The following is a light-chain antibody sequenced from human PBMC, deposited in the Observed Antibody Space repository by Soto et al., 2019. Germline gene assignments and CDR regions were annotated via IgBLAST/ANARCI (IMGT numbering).Light chain of an antibody. Sequence: DIQMTQSPSTLSASVGDRVTITCRASQSISSWLAWYQQKPGKAPKLLIYKASSLESGVPSRFSGSGSGTEFTLTISSLQPDDFATYYCQHFTFGQGTKVDIK. V-gene: IGKV1-5*03. J-gene: IGKJ2*01. CDR1: QSISSW. CDR3: QHFT. CDR2: KAS.